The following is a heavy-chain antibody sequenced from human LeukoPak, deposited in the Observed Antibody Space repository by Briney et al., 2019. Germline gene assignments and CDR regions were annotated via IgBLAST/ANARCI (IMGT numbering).Heavy chain of an antibody. CDR2: ISSSSSTI. Sequence: GGSLRLSCAASGFTFSSFGMNWVRQAPGKGLEWVSYISSSSSTIYYADSVKGRFTISRDNAKNSLYLQMNSLRAEDTAVYYCALIDSGGIDYWGQGTLVTVSS. CDR1: GFTFSSFG. CDR3: ALIDSGGIDY. D-gene: IGHD3-16*01. V-gene: IGHV3-48*04. J-gene: IGHJ4*02.